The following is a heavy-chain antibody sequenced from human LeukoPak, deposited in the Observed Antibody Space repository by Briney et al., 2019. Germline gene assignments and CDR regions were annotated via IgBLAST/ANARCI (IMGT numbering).Heavy chain of an antibody. CDR1: GFTVSSIY. V-gene: IGHV3-53*01. CDR2: IYSAGST. D-gene: IGHD5-18*01. CDR3: ARGGDTYGREDY. J-gene: IGHJ4*02. Sequence: GGSLRLSCAASGFTVSSIYISWVRQAPGKGLEWVSLIYSAGSTSYADSVKGRFTISRDNSKNTVYLQMNSLRAEDTAVYYCARGGDTYGREDYWGQGTLVAVSS.